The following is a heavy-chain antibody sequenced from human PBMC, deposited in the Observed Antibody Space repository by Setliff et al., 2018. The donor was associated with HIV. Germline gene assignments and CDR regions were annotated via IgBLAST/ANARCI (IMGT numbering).Heavy chain of an antibody. D-gene: IGHD1-26*01. CDR3: ARGPSGTAFSLSSYYMDV. V-gene: IGHV1-2*06. J-gene: IGHJ6*03. CDR2: INPKNGGT. CDR1: GYTITDSY. Sequence: GASVKVSCKASGYTITDSYIHWVRQAPGQGLEWMGRINPKNGGTNFSQKFRGRVTMTTTASIRTAYMEVTSLRSDDTAVYYCARGPSGTAFSLSSYYMDVWGKGTTVTVSS.